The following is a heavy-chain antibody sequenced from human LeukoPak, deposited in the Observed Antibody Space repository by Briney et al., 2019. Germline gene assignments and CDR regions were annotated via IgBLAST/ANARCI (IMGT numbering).Heavy chain of an antibody. V-gene: IGHV1-69*13. CDR2: SIPIFGTA. Sequence: SVKVSCKASGYTFTRYAISWVRQAPGQGLEWMGGSIPIFGTANYAQKFQGRGTITADESTNTAYMELSSLRSEDRVVYYCTRALVATIIAAFDIWGQGTMVTVSS. D-gene: IGHD5-12*01. CDR1: GYTFTRYA. J-gene: IGHJ3*02. CDR3: TRALVATIIAAFDI.